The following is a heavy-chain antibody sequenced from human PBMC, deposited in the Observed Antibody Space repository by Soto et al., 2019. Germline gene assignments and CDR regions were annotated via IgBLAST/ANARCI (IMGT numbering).Heavy chain of an antibody. CDR1: GGSFSGYY. CDR2: INHSGST. V-gene: IGHV4-34*01. Sequence: QVQLQQWGAGLLKPSETLSLTCAVYGGSFSGYYWSWIRLPPGKGLEWIGEINHSGSTNYNPSLKRRVTISVHTSKNQFSLKLSSVTAADTAVYYCARGKDGYNLYFDYWGQGTLVTVSS. D-gene: IGHD5-12*01. J-gene: IGHJ4*02. CDR3: ARGKDGYNLYFDY.